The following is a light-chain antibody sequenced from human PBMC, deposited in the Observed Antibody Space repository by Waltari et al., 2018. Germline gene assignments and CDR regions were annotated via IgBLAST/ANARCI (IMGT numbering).Light chain of an antibody. V-gene: IGLV2-14*03. CDR3: YSYTGSSTPWV. CDR1: RSDVGAYAP. J-gene: IGLJ1*01. Sequence: QSALTQPASVSGSPGQSITTPCTGTRSDVGAYAPVSWVQQHPGNTPKLIIFDVVNRPSGISNRFSGSKSGNTASLTMSGLQAEDEADYFCYSYTGSSTPWVFGTGTKVTVL. CDR2: DVV.